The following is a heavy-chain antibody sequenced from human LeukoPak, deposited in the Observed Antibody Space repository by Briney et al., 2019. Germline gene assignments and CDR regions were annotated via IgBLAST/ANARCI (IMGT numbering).Heavy chain of an antibody. Sequence: GGSLRLSCAASGFTVSSNYMSWVRQAPGKGLEWVSVIYSGGSTYYADSVKGRFTISRDNSKNTLYLQMNSLRAEDTAVYYCARVLLTYDYVWGSFDYWGQGTLVTVSS. CDR1: GFTVSSNY. CDR2: IYSGGST. J-gene: IGHJ4*02. CDR3: ARVLLTYDYVWGSFDY. D-gene: IGHD3-16*01. V-gene: IGHV3-53*01.